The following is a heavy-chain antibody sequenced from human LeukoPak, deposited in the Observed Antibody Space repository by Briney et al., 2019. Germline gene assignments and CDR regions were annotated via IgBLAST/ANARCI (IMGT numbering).Heavy chain of an antibody. CDR3: AKDIRAGYCSSTSCYDYYYYYGMDV. D-gene: IGHD2-2*01. J-gene: IGHJ6*02. Sequence: GGSLRLSCAASGFTFSSYSMNWVRQAPGKGLEWVSGISWNSGSIGYADSVKGRFTISRDNAKNSLYLQMNSLRAEDTALYYCAKDIRAGYCSSTSCYDYYYYYGMDVWGQGTTVTVSS. CDR2: ISWNSGSI. V-gene: IGHV3-9*01. CDR1: GFTFSSYS.